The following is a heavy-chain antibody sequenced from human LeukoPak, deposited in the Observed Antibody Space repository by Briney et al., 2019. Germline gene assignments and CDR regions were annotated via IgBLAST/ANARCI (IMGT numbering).Heavy chain of an antibody. CDR2: INQNGGEK. D-gene: IGHD5-18*01. Sequence: GGSLRLSCAASGFTFSNYWLNWVRRAPGKGLEWVATINQNGGEKYYVDSVKGRFTISRDNSKNSLYLQMNSLRTEDTALYYCVKALVAASENVRGRHPMDYWGQGTLVNVSS. V-gene: IGHV3-7*03. CDR1: GFTFSNYW. CDR3: VKALVAASENVRGRHPMDY. J-gene: IGHJ4*02.